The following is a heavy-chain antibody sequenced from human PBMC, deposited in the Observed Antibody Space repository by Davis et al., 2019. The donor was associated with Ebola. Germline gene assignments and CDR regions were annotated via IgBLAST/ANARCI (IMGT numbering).Heavy chain of an antibody. D-gene: IGHD2-2*01. J-gene: IGHJ5*02. V-gene: IGHV4-39*01. Sequence: PSETLSLTCTVSGGSISSSSYYWGWIRKPPGKGLEWIGSIYYSGITYYNPSLKSRVTISVDTSKNQFSLKLSSVTAADTAVYYCAYFPRDRYCSSTSCPNWFDPWGQGTLVTGSS. CDR2: IYYSGIT. CDR1: GGSISSSSYY. CDR3: AYFPRDRYCSSTSCPNWFDP.